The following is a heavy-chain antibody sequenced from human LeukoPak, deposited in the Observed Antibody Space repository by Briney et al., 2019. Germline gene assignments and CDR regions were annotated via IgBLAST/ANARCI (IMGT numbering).Heavy chain of an antibody. V-gene: IGHV4-34*01. D-gene: IGHD3-10*01. CDR2: INHSGST. CDR1: GGSFSGYY. Sequence: ASETLSLTCAVYGGSFSGYYWSWIRQPPGKGLEWIGEINHSGSTNYNPSLKSRVTISVDTSKNQFSLKLSSVTAADTAVYYCARGLNYYGSGSYYSYYYYYGMDVWGQGTTVTVSS. CDR3: ARGLNYYGSGSYYSYYYYYGMDV. J-gene: IGHJ6*02.